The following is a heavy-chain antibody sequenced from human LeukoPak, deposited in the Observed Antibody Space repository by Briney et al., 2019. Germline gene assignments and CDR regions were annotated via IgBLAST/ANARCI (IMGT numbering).Heavy chain of an antibody. CDR3: AREDLYSSSWTGNY. CDR2: IKQDGSDK. J-gene: IGHJ4*02. V-gene: IGHV3-7*03. Sequence: PGGSLRLSCAASGFTFSTSWMTWVRQAPGKGLEWVANIKQDGSDKYYMDSVKGRFTISRDNAKNSLYLQMNSLRAEDTAVYYCAREDLYSSSWTGNYWGQGTLVTVSS. CDR1: GFTFSTSW. D-gene: IGHD6-13*01.